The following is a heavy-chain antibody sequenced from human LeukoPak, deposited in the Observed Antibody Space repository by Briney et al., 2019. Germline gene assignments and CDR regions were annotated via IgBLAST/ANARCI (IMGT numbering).Heavy chain of an antibody. CDR2: ISGDSSQI. D-gene: IGHD1-26*01. Sequence: PGGSLRLSCAASGFTFSGYAMNWVRQAPGKGLEWISYISGDSSQIFYADSVRGRFTTSRDNAKNSLHLQMSSLRVEDTALYYCVRDQGAPDYWGQGTLLTVSS. CDR3: VRDQGAPDY. J-gene: IGHJ4*02. CDR1: GFTFSGYA. V-gene: IGHV3-48*01.